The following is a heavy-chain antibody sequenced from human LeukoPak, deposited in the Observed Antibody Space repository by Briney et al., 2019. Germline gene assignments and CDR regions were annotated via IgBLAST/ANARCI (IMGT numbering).Heavy chain of an antibody. Sequence: SETLSLTCIVSGGSVSSGSYYWSWIRQPPGKGLEWIGYIYNSVRTNYNPSLKSRVAISVDTSNNEVSLKLSSVTAADTAVYYCARHGYCSGGSCYWDYWGQGTLVTVSS. CDR3: ARHGYCSGGSCYWDY. D-gene: IGHD2-15*01. CDR2: IYNSVRT. V-gene: IGHV4-61*01. J-gene: IGHJ4*02. CDR1: GGSVSSGSYY.